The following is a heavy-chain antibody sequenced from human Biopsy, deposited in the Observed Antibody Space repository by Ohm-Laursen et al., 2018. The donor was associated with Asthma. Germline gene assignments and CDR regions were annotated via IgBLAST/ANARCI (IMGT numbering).Heavy chain of an antibody. Sequence: SSVKVSCKASGYTFNSAGITWARQAPGQGLGWMGWISVYNGNTKVAQKLQDRVTMITDTSTSTAYMELRSLRSDDTAMYFCARAVDYSHYYGIDVWGQGTTVTVS. CDR3: ARAVDYSHYYGIDV. V-gene: IGHV1-18*01. CDR2: ISVYNGNT. CDR1: GYTFNSAG. J-gene: IGHJ6*02. D-gene: IGHD3-10*01.